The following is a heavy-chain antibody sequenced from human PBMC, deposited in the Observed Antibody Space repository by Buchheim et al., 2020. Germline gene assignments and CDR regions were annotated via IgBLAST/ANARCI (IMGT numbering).Heavy chain of an antibody. CDR1: GGSFSGYY. CDR3: ARAYGSGSYYNPRSYFFDY. J-gene: IGHJ4*02. Sequence: QVQLQQWGAGLLKPSETLSLTCGVSGGSFSGYYWSWVRQPPGKGLEWNGEINHSGGTKYNSSLKSRVTISVDTSKNPFSLKLNSVTAADTAVFYCARAYGSGSYYNPRSYFFDYWAQGTL. V-gene: IGHV4-34*01. CDR2: INHSGGT. D-gene: IGHD3-10*01.